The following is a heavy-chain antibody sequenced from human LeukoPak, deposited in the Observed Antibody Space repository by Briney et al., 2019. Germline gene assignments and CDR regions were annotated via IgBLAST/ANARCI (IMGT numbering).Heavy chain of an antibody. CDR1: GFTFSDHY. CDR3: ARDSGHYDY. CDR2: IRNKANSYTT. D-gene: IGHD6-25*01. Sequence: GGSLRLSCAASGFTFSDHYIDWVRQAPGKGLEWVGRIRNKANSYTTEYAASVKGRFTVSRDDAVNSAFLQMNNLKTEDTAVYYCARDSGHYDYWGQGILVTVSS. V-gene: IGHV3-72*01. J-gene: IGHJ4*02.